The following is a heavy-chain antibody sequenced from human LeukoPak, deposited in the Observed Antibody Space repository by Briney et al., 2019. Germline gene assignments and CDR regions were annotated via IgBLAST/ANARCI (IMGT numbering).Heavy chain of an antibody. CDR3: ARDPYYYGSGSYGEHSDY. CDR2: ISSSSSYI. D-gene: IGHD3-10*01. V-gene: IGHV3-21*01. J-gene: IGHJ4*02. Sequence: PGGSLRLSWAVSGFTFSSYSMNWVRQAPGKGLEWVSSISSSSSYIYYADSVKGRFTISRDNAKSSLYLQMNSLRAEDTAVYYCARDPYYYGSGSYGEHSDYWGQGTLVTVSS. CDR1: GFTFSSYS.